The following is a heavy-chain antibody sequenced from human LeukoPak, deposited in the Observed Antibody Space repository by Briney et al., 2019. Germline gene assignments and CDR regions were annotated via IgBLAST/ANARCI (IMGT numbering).Heavy chain of an antibody. D-gene: IGHD4-17*01. CDR2: VSYAGSNK. J-gene: IGHJ4*02. Sequence: GGSLRLSCAASGFTFSNYGMHWVRQAPGKGLEWVALVSYAGSNKYYADSVKGRFTISRDNSKNTLYLQMNSLRAEDTAVYYCAKDRATMTTRIFDFWGQGTLVTVSS. V-gene: IGHV3-30*18. CDR1: GFTFSNYG. CDR3: AKDRATMTTRIFDF.